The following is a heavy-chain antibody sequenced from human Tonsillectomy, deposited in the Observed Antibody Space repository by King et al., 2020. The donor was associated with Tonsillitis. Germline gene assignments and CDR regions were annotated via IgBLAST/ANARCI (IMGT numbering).Heavy chain of an antibody. CDR1: GFTFSSYG. D-gene: IGHD6-19*01. CDR2: ISYDGSNK. J-gene: IGHJ4*02. V-gene: IGHV3-30*18. CDR3: AKDNGAGSFYY. Sequence: VQLVESGGGVVQPGRSLRLSCAASGFTFSSYGMHWVRQAPGKALEWVAVISYDGSNKYYADSVKGRFTISRDNSKNTLYLQMNSLRAEDTAVYYCAKDNGAGSFYYWGQGTLVTVSS.